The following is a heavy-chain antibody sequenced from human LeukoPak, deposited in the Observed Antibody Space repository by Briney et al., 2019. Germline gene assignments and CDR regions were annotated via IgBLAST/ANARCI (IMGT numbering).Heavy chain of an antibody. D-gene: IGHD6-19*01. CDR2: INPNSGGT. CDR1: GYTFTDYY. V-gene: IGHV1-2*06. J-gene: IGHJ4*02. CDR3: ARASGSGWVTMLDY. Sequence: ASVKVSCKASGYTFTDYYIHWVRQAPGQGLEWMGRINPNSGGTSYAQKFQGRVTMTRDTSINTAYMELGSLRSDDTAVYYCARASGSGWVTMLDYWGQGTLVTVSS.